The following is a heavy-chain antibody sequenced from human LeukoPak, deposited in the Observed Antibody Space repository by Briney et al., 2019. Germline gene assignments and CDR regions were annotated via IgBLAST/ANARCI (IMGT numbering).Heavy chain of an antibody. V-gene: IGHV1-69*06. CDR2: IIPIFGTA. D-gene: IGHD1-26*01. CDR3: ARGYSGSYYGAFDI. CDR1: GGTFSSYA. Sequence: GASVKVSCKASGGTFSSYAISWVRQAPGQGLEWMGGIIPIFGTANYAQKFQGRVTITADKSTSTAYMELSSLRSEDTAVYYCARGYSGSYYGAFDIWGQGTMVTVSS. J-gene: IGHJ3*02.